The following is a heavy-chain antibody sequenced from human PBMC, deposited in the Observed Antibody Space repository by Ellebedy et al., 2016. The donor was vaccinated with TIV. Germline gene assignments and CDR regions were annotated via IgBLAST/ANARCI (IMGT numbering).Heavy chain of an antibody. CDR3: AGISRSSWYVMDV. D-gene: IGHD6-13*01. J-gene: IGHJ6*02. CDR1: GYTFTTYG. V-gene: IGHV1-18*04. Sequence: AASVKVSCKASGYTFTTYGISWVRQAPGQGLEWMGWISPYNGNTNYAQKLQGRVTMTTDTSTSTAYMELRSLRSDDTAVYYCAGISRSSWYVMDVWGPGTTVTVSS. CDR2: ISPYNGNT.